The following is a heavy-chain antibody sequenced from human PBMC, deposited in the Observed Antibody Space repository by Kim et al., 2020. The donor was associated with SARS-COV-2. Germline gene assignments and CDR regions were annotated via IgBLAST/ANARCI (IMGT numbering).Heavy chain of an antibody. D-gene: IGHD6-19*01. CDR3: AGDSGWTGWFDP. J-gene: IGHJ5*02. Sequence: SNARKFQGRVTMTRETSTSKVYMGLSSLRSEDTAVYYCAGDSGWTGWFDPWGQGTLVTVSS. V-gene: IGHV1-46*01.